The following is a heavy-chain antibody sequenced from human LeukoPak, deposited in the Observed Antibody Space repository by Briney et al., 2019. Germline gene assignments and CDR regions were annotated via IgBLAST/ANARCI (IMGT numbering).Heavy chain of an antibody. CDR1: GGTFSSYA. Sequence: SVKVSCKACGGTFSSYAISWVRQAPGQGLEWMGGIIPIFGTANYAQKFQGRVTITADESTSTAYMELSSLRSEDTAVYYCSRTQAIAAAGLDDAFDIWGQGTMVTASS. J-gene: IGHJ3*02. D-gene: IGHD6-13*01. V-gene: IGHV1-69*13. CDR3: SRTQAIAAAGLDDAFDI. CDR2: IIPIFGTA.